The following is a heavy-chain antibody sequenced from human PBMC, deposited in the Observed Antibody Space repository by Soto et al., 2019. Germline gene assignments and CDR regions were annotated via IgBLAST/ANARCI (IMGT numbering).Heavy chain of an antibody. CDR1: GCAVSSGSYY. V-gene: IGHV4-61*03. J-gene: IGHJ5*02. CDR3: ARGGVKDYAFWCGYSYNWFDP. CDR2: IYYSGSN. Sequence: EALSVTGSVSGCAVSSGSYYWSWIRQPPGKGLEWIGYIYYSGSNNYNPSLKSRVTISVDTSKNHFSLKLSSVTAADTDVYYCARGGVKDYAFWCGYSYNWFDPRHQGTLFPVSS. D-gene: IGHD3-3*01.